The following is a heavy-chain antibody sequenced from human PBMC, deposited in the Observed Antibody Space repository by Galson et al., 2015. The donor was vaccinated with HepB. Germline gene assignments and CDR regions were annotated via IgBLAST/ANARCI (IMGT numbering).Heavy chain of an antibody. V-gene: IGHV1-46*01. CDR2: INPSAGST. D-gene: IGHD2-15*01. J-gene: IGHJ5*02. CDR1: GYTFTSYY. Sequence: SVKVSCKASGYTFTSYYMHWVRQAPGQGLEWMGIINPSAGSTSYAQKFQGRVTMTRDTSTSTVYMELSSLRSEDTAVYYCARDARGNSRCNWFDPWGQGTLVTVSS. CDR3: ARDARGNSRCNWFDP.